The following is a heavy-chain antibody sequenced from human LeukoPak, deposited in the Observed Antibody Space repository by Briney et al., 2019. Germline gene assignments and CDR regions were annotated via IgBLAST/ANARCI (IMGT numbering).Heavy chain of an antibody. D-gene: IGHD2-15*01. CDR3: AKDTNFFYCSGGSCHFDY. J-gene: IGHJ4*02. V-gene: IGHV3-23*01. Sequence: GGSLRLSCAASGFTISSYAMSWVRQAPGKGLEWVSALSGSGETTYSANSLKGRFTISRDNSKNTLYLQMNSLRAEDTAVYYCAKDTNFFYCSGGSCHFDYWGQGALVTVSS. CDR2: LSGSGETT. CDR1: GFTISSYA.